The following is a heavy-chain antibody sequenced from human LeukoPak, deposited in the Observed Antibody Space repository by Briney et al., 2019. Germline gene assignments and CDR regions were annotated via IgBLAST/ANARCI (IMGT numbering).Heavy chain of an antibody. Sequence: GGSLRLSCAGSGFTFSSYRMNWVRQAPGKGLEWVSYISTSSSYIYYVDSVKGRFTVSRDNAKNSLYLQMNSLRAEDTAVYYCAKAGDIVVVVAGDWYFDLWGRGTLVTAPS. CDR3: AKAGDIVVVVAGDWYFDL. V-gene: IGHV3-21*04. CDR1: GFTFSSYR. CDR2: ISTSSSYI. D-gene: IGHD2-15*01. J-gene: IGHJ2*01.